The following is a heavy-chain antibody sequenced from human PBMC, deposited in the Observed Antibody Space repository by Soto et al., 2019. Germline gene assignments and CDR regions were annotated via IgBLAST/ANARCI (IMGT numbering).Heavy chain of an antibody. J-gene: IGHJ4*02. CDR3: AKEREYSYCYLDS. CDR1: GFTFSSYA. D-gene: IGHD5-18*01. V-gene: IGHV3-23*01. Sequence: EVQLLESGGGLVQPGGSLRLSCAASGFTFSSYAMSWVRQAPGKGLEWVSAISGSGGSTYYADSVKGRFTVSRDNSKITLYLQRTSLRAEDTAVYYCAKEREYSYCYLDSWGQGTLVTVSS. CDR2: ISGSGGST.